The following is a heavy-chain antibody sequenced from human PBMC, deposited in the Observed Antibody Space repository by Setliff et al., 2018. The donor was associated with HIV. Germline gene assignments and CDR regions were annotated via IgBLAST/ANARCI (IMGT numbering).Heavy chain of an antibody. V-gene: IGHV3-7*01. Sequence: GGSLRLSCAAPGFRFRSYWMSWVRQAPGKGLESVANVKQDGTETLYVDSVKGRFTISRDNANNLVYLQMNSLRVEDTAVYFCARWGSGSYERVFDYWGQGMLVTVSS. J-gene: IGHJ4*02. CDR3: ARWGSGSYERVFDY. D-gene: IGHD1-26*01. CDR1: GFRFRSYW. CDR2: VKQDGTET.